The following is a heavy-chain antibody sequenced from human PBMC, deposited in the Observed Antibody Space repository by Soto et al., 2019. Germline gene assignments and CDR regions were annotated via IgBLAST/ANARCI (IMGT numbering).Heavy chain of an antibody. D-gene: IGHD3-10*01. Sequence: TLSLTCTVSGGSISSGDYYWSWIRQPPGKGLEWIGYIYYSGSTYYNPSLKSRVTISVDTSKNQFSLKLSSVTAADTAVYYCAREGSGSYHYYYYGMDVWGQGTTVTVSS. V-gene: IGHV4-30-4*01. CDR1: GGSISSGDYY. CDR2: IYYSGST. CDR3: AREGSGSYHYYYYGMDV. J-gene: IGHJ6*02.